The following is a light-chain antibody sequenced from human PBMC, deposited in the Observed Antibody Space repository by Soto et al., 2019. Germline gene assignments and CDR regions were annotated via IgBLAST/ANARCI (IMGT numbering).Light chain of an antibody. Sequence: EIVLTQSPATLSLSPGERATLSCRASQTVSSYLLWYQQKPGQAPRLLIYDASNRASGTPARFSGSGSETDFTLTISSLEPEDFAVYYCQHRMNWPLTFGQGTRLVIK. CDR3: QHRMNWPLT. J-gene: IGKJ5*01. CDR1: QTVSSY. CDR2: DAS. V-gene: IGKV3-11*01.